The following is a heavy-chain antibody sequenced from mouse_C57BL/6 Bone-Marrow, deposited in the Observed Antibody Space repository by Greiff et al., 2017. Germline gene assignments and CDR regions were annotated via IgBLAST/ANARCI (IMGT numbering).Heavy chain of an antibody. CDR3: ASGDGFDY. Sequence: QVQLQQPGAELVKPGASVKMSCKASGYTFTSYWITWVKQRPGQGLEWIGDIYPGSGSTNYNQKFKDKATLTADKSSSTAYMQRSRLTSEDAAVYCCASGDGFDYWGQGTTLTVSS. D-gene: IGHD3-3*01. V-gene: IGHV1-55*01. CDR2: IYPGSGST. J-gene: IGHJ2*01. CDR1: GYTFTSYW.